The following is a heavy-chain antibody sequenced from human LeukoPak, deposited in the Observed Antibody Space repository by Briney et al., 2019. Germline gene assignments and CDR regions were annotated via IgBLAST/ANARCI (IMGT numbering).Heavy chain of an antibody. CDR3: AREARGTTGHDAFDI. J-gene: IGHJ3*02. D-gene: IGHD1-7*01. CDR2: IKQDGSEK. Sequence: PGGSLRLSCAASGFTFSSYWMNWVRQAPGEGLEWVANIKQDGSEKYYVDSVKGRFSISRDNAKNSLYLQMNSLRAEDTAVYYCAREARGTTGHDAFDIWGQGTMVTVSS. V-gene: IGHV3-7*01. CDR1: GFTFSSYW.